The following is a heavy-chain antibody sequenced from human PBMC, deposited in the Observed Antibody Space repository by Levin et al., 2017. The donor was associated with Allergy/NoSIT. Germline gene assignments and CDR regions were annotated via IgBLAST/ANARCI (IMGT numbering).Heavy chain of an antibody. J-gene: IGHJ4*02. CDR1: GGSISSYY. CDR2: IYYSGST. Sequence: GSLRLSCTVSGGSISSYYWSWIRQPPGKGLEWIGYIYYSGSTNYNPSLKSRVTISVDTSKNQFSLKLSSVTAADTAVYYCARDQSSSSYFDYWGQGTLVTVSS. D-gene: IGHD6-6*01. CDR3: ARDQSSSSYFDY. V-gene: IGHV4-59*01.